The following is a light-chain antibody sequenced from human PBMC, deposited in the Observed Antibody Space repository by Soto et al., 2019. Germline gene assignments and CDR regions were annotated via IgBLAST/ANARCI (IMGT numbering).Light chain of an antibody. J-gene: IGLJ3*02. V-gene: IGLV2-14*01. CDR3: SSHTSTSTWV. CDR2: EVG. CDR1: SSDVGGYNY. Sequence: QSAVTQPASVSGSPGQSITISCTGTSSDVGGYNYVSWYQQHPGKAPKLIIFEVGDRPSGVSNRFSGSKSGYTASLTISGLQAEDEADYYCSSHTSTSTWVFGAGTKLTVL.